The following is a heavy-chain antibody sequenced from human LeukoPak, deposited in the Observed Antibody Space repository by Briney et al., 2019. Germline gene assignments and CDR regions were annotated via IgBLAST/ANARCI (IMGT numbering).Heavy chain of an antibody. CDR1: GDSISSGYSY. D-gene: IGHD2-21*01. V-gene: IGHV4-61*01. J-gene: IGHJ6*02. Sequence: SETLSLTCTVSGDSISSGYSYWSWIRQPPGKGLEWIGYIYYSGSTNYNPSLKSRVTISVDTSKNQFSLKLSSVTAADTAVYYCARNDRIIPYGMDVWGQGTTVTVSS. CDR3: ARNDRIIPYGMDV. CDR2: IYYSGST.